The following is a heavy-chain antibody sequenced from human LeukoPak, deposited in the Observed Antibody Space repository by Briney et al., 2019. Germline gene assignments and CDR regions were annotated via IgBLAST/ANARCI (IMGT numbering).Heavy chain of an antibody. CDR1: GGTFSSYA. Sequence: PRASVKVSCKASGGTFSSYAISWVRQAPGQGLEWMGGIIPIFGTANYAQKFQGRVTITADKSTSTAYMELSSLRSEDTAVYYCARAKTSGKWYQPPYYFDYWGQGTLVTVSS. J-gene: IGHJ4*02. CDR2: IIPIFGTA. CDR3: ARAKTSGKWYQPPYYFDY. D-gene: IGHD2-2*01. V-gene: IGHV1-69*06.